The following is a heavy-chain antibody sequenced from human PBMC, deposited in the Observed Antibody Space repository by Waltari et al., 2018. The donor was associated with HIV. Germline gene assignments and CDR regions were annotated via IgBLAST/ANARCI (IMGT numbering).Heavy chain of an antibody. CDR2: INPNSGGT. V-gene: IGHV1-2*02. CDR1: GYTFIGYY. Sequence: QVQLVQSGAEVKKPGASVKVSCKASGYTFIGYYLHWVRQAPGQGLEWMGSINPNSGGTNYAQKSQGRVTMTRDTSISTAYMELSRLRSDDTAVYYCARGPYGVGAPGSVRCFDYWGQGTLVTVSS. J-gene: IGHJ4*02. CDR3: ARGPYGVGAPGSVRCFDY. D-gene: IGHD1-26*01.